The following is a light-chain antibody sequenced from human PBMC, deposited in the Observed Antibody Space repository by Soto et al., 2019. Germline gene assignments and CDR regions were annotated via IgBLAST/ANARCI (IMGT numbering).Light chain of an antibody. CDR3: QHFGSSRGT. V-gene: IGKV3-20*01. J-gene: IGKJ1*01. CDR2: GAS. CDR1: QSVDSSY. Sequence: EIVWTQSPGTLSSSPGERATLSCRASQSVDSSYLAWYHQRPGQAPRLLIYGASSRATGIPDRFSGSGSGTDVTLTISRLEPEDFAVYYCQHFGSSRGTVGQGTKVEIK.